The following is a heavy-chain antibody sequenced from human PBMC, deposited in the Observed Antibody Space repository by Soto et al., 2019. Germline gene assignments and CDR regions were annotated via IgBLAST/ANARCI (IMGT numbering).Heavy chain of an antibody. CDR1: GYTFTSYG. J-gene: IGHJ4*02. V-gene: IGHV1-18*01. CDR2: IGAYDGNT. Sequence: QVQLVQSGGEVKKPGASVKVSCKTSGYTFTSYGLSWVRQAPGQGLEWMGWIGAYDGNTNYAQKLQGRVTVTIDTSTSTAYMELRSLRYDDTAVYYCAREPPFLHPDYWGQGTLVTVSS. CDR3: AREPPFLHPDY.